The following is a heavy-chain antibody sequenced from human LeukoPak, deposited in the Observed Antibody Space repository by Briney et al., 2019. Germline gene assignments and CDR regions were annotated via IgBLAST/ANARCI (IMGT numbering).Heavy chain of an antibody. CDR1: GFTFSTYA. Sequence: GGSLRLSCAASGFTFSTYAMSWVRQPPGKGLEWVSVISGSGGNTYYADSVKGRFTISRDHSKNTLYLQMNSLRAEDTAVYYCAREFEGSYYDSSGSNYWGQGTLVTVSS. J-gene: IGHJ4*02. CDR3: AREFEGSYYDSSGSNY. CDR2: ISGSGGNT. V-gene: IGHV3-23*01. D-gene: IGHD3-22*01.